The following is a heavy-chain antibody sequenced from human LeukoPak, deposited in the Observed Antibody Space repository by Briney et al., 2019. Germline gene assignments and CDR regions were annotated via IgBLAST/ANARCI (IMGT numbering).Heavy chain of an antibody. CDR1: GFTFSSYG. V-gene: IGHV3-30*03. Sequence: GRSLRLSCAASGFTFSSYGMHWVRQAPGEGLEWVAFISYDGSNKYYADSVKGRFTISRDNSKNTLFLQMNSLRTEDTAVYYCARGWYYSILTGYLPPFDFWGQGTLVPVSS. CDR2: ISYDGSNK. D-gene: IGHD3-9*01. CDR3: ARGWYYSILTGYLPPFDF. J-gene: IGHJ4*02.